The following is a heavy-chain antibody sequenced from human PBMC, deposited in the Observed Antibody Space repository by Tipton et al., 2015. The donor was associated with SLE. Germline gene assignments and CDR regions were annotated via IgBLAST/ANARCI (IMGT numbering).Heavy chain of an antibody. V-gene: IGHV4-38-2*01. Sequence: TLSLTCAVSDYSISSGNYWGWTRQHPGKGLEWIGSIYHSGSTDYNPSLKSRVTISVDTSKNQFSLKVGSVTAGDTAVYYCARAREHYEIWSGYYMWGQGTLVTVSS. CDR2: IYHSGST. CDR3: ARAREHYEIWSGYYM. CDR1: DYSISSGNY. J-gene: IGHJ4*02. D-gene: IGHD3-3*01.